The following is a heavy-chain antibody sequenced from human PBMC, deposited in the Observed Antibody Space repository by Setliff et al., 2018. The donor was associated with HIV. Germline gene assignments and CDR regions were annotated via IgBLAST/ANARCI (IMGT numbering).Heavy chain of an antibody. CDR1: GFTFSSYT. J-gene: IGHJ3*02. CDR3: VRDKWLVPDTFDI. V-gene: IGHV3-21*04. D-gene: IGHD6-19*01. Sequence: GGSLRLSCAASGFTFSSYTMNWVRQAPGKGLEWVSSISSSSYYIYYADSVKGRFTISRDNAKNSLYLQMNSLRAEDMALYYCVRDKWLVPDTFDIWGQGTMVTVPS. CDR2: ISSSSYYI.